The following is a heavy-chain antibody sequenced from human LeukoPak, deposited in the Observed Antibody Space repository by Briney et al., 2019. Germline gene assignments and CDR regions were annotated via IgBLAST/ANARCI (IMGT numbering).Heavy chain of an antibody. V-gene: IGHV4-39*01. CDR1: GGSISSSSYY. J-gene: IGHJ4*02. CDR2: IYYSGST. Sequence: TSSETLSLTCTVSGGSISSSSYYWGWIRQPPGKGLEWIGSIYYSGSTYYNPSLKSRVTISVDTSKNQFSLKLSSVTAADTAVYYCASDEVAWKYYDSNGSILDYWGQGTLVTVSS. CDR3: ASDEVAWKYYDSNGSILDY. D-gene: IGHD3-22*01.